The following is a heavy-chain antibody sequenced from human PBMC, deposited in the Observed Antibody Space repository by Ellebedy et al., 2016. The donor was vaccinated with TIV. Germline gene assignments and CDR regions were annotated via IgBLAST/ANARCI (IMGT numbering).Heavy chain of an antibody. Sequence: AASVKVSCKASGGTFSSYAISWVRQAPGQGLEWVGWISAYTGDSNYAQKFQGRVTVTTDTSTSTAYLELRSLRSDDTAVYYCERDMVQGVVARYLWFDYWGQGTLVTVSS. CDR2: ISAYTGDS. J-gene: IGHJ4*02. D-gene: IGHD2-21*01. CDR1: GGTFSSYA. V-gene: IGHV1-18*01. CDR3: ERDMVQGVVARYLWFDY.